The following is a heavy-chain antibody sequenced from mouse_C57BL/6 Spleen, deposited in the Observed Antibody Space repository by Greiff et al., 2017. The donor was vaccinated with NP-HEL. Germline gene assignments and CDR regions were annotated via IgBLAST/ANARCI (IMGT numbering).Heavy chain of an antibody. Sequence: LVRPGASVTLSCKASGYTFTDYEMHWVKQTPVHGLEWIGAIDPETGGTAYNQKFKGKAILTADKSSSTAYMELRSLTSEDSAVYYCTRGSSYGYAMDYWGQGTSVTVSS. CDR3: TRGSSYGYAMDY. CDR1: GYTFTDYE. J-gene: IGHJ4*01. CDR2: IDPETGGT. D-gene: IGHD1-1*01. V-gene: IGHV1-15*01.